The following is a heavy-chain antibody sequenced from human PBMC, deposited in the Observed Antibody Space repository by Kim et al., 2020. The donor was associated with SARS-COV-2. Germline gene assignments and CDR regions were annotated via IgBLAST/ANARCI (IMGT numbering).Heavy chain of an antibody. Sequence: SQTLSLTCAVYGGSFSGYYWSWIRQPPGKGLEWIGEINHSGSTNYNPSLKSRVTISVDTSKNQFSLKLSSVTAADTAVYYCARGHRYSYGATWGYWGQGTLVTVSS. V-gene: IGHV4-34*01. CDR1: GGSFSGYY. CDR2: INHSGST. CDR3: ARGHRYSYGATWGY. D-gene: IGHD5-18*01. J-gene: IGHJ4*02.